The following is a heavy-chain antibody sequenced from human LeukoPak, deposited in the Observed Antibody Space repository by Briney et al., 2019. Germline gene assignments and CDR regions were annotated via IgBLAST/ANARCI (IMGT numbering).Heavy chain of an antibody. CDR3: AGATSYSSLLDY. V-gene: IGHV3-48*03. Sequence: GGSLRLSCAASGFTFSSYEMNWVRQAPGKGLEWVSYISSSGTTIYYADSVKGRFTIARDNAKNSLYLQMNSLKAEDTAVYYCAGATSYSSLLDYWGQGTLVTVSS. CDR2: ISSSGTTI. D-gene: IGHD6-13*01. CDR1: GFTFSSYE. J-gene: IGHJ4*02.